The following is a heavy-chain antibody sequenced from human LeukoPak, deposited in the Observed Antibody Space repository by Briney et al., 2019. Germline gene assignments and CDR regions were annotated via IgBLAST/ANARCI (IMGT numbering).Heavy chain of an antibody. V-gene: IGHV4-34*01. CDR1: GGSFSGYY. Sequence: SETLSLTCAVYGGSFSGYYWSWIRQPPGKGLEWIGEINHSGSTNYNPSLKSRVTISVDTSKNQFSLKLSSVTAADTAVYYCARHGRDGSSWWTFDYWGQGTLVTVSS. J-gene: IGHJ4*02. CDR2: INHSGST. D-gene: IGHD6-13*01. CDR3: ARHGRDGSSWWTFDY.